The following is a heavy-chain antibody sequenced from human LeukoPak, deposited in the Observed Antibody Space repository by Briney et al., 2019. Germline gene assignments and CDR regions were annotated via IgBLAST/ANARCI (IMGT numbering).Heavy chain of an antibody. CDR3: ARGRSYYYDSSGYYFDY. J-gene: IGHJ4*02. D-gene: IGHD3-22*01. V-gene: IGHV1-69*04. CDR2: IIPILGIA. Sequence: SVKVSCKASGGTFSSYAISWVRQAPGQGLEWMGRIIPILGIANYAQKFQGRVMITADKSTSTAYMELSSLRSEDTAVYYCARGRSYYYDSSGYYFDYWGQGTLVTVSS. CDR1: GGTFSSYA.